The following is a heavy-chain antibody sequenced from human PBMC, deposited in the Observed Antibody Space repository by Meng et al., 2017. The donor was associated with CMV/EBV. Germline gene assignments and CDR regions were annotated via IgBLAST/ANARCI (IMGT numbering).Heavy chain of an antibody. CDR3: ATTASSGYYYYFNY. CDR2: IYSGGST. Sequence: GGSLRLCAASGFTVSSNYMSWVSQAPGKGLEWVSVIYSGGSTYYADSVKGRFTISRDNSKNTLYLQMNSLRAEDTAVYYCATTASSGYYYYFNYWGQGTLVTVSS. CDR1: GFTVSSNY. V-gene: IGHV3-53*01. J-gene: IGHJ4*02. D-gene: IGHD3-22*01.